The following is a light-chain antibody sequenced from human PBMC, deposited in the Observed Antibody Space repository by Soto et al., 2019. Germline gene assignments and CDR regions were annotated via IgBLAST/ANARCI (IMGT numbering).Light chain of an antibody. J-gene: IGKJ5*01. V-gene: IGKV1-39*01. Sequence: DIQMSQSPSSLSASVGDRVTSACRASQSVTTYLNLYQHKPWKAPQLLISGASLLQSGVSSRFSASRSATDFALTITSLQPEDFATYYCHQSYSNPPTFGQGTRLEIK. CDR1: QSVTTY. CDR3: HQSYSNPPT. CDR2: GAS.